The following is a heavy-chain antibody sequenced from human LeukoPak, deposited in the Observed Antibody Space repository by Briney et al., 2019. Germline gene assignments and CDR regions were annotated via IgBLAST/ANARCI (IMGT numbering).Heavy chain of an antibody. CDR1: GFTFSSYW. D-gene: IGHD6-13*01. Sequence: GGSLRLSCAASGFTFSSYWMHWVRQAPGKGLEWVSGISWNSGSIGYADSVKGRFTISRDNAKNSLYLQMNSLRAEDMALYYCAKSYSSSWYGAFDIWGQGTMVTVSS. V-gene: IGHV3-9*03. CDR3: AKSYSSSWYGAFDI. J-gene: IGHJ3*02. CDR2: ISWNSGSI.